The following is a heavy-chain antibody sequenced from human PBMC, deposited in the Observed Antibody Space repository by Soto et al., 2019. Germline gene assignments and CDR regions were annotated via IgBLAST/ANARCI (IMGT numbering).Heavy chain of an antibody. CDR3: AKEGEYYDSSEDYYYYGMDV. CDR1: GFTFSSYG. V-gene: IGHV3-30*18. CDR2: ISYDGSNK. J-gene: IGHJ6*02. D-gene: IGHD3-22*01. Sequence: QVQLVESGGGVVQPGRSLRLSCAASGFTFSSYGMHWVRQAPGKGLEWVAVISYDGSNKYYADSVKGRVTISSDNSKNTLYLQMNSLRAEDTAVYYCAKEGEYYDSSEDYYYYGMDVWGQGTTVTVSS.